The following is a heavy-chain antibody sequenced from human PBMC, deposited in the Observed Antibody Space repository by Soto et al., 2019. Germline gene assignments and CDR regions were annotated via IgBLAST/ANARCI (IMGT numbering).Heavy chain of an antibody. V-gene: IGHV3-66*01. CDR1: GFTVSSNY. CDR3: ARDDYGDYHPRGY. Sequence: EVQLVESGGGLVQPGGSLRLSCAASGFTVSSNYMSWVRQAPGKGLEWVSVIYSGGSTYYADSVKGRFTISRDNSKNTLDLQMNSLRAEDTAVYYCARDDYGDYHPRGYWGQGTLVTVSS. CDR2: IYSGGST. D-gene: IGHD4-17*01. J-gene: IGHJ4*02.